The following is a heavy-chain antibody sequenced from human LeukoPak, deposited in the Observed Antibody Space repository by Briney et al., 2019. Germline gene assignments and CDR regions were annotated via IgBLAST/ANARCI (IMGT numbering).Heavy chain of an antibody. V-gene: IGHV4-59*01. CDR2: IYYSGST. D-gene: IGHD2-2*01. CDR1: GGSISSYY. CDR3: ARERGYCSSTSCPLFDY. J-gene: IGHJ4*02. Sequence: SETLSLTCTVSGGSISSYYWSWIRQPPGKGLEWIGYIYYSGSTNYNPSLKSRVTISVDPSKNQFSLKLSSVTAADTAVYYCARERGYCSSTSCPLFDYWGQGTLVTVSS.